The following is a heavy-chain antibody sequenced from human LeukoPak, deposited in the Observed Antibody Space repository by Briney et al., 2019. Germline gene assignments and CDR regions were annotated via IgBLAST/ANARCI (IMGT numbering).Heavy chain of an antibody. Sequence: PGGSLRLSCAASGLHFSGTAMSWVRQAPGKGLEWVSAISHDGMNAYYADSVKGRFTISRDNSEKTVSLEMSSLTAADTGVYYCAKDGAQYSSGPECDPRGQGALVTVSP. CDR1: GLHFSGTA. J-gene: IGHJ5*02. CDR3: AKDGAQYSSGPECDP. D-gene: IGHD6-19*01. V-gene: IGHV3-23*01. CDR2: ISHDGMNA.